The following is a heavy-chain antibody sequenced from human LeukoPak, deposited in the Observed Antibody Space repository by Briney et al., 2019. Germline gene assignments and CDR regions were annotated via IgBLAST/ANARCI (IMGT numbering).Heavy chain of an antibody. CDR1: GYTFTNYY. CDR2: INPNRGDT. D-gene: IGHD4-17*01. V-gene: IGHV1-2*02. CDR3: TRDLLGFATTLLSD. J-gene: IGHJ4*02. Sequence: ASVKVSCKASGYTFTNYYIHWVRQAPGHGLEWMGWINPNRGDTNYAQKFQGRVTMTRDTSISTAFMELTRLTSDDTAVYYCTRDLLGFATTLLSDWGQGTLVTVSS.